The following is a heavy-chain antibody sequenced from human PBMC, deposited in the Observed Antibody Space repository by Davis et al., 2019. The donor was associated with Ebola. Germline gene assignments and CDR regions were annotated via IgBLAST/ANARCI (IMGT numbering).Heavy chain of an antibody. Sequence: GESLKISCAASGFTFSSYSMNWVRQAPGKGLEWVSYISRSSDTIYYADSVRGRFTISRDTAKKSLYLQMNSLRDEDTAVYYCARYCHYPDCSYFDCWGQGTMVAVSS. J-gene: IGHJ4*02. CDR2: ISRSSDTI. CDR1: GFTFSSYS. V-gene: IGHV3-48*02. D-gene: IGHD3-16*01. CDR3: ARYCHYPDCSYFDC.